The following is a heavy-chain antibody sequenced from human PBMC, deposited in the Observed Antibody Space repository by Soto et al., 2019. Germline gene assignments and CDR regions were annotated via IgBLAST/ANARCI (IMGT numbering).Heavy chain of an antibody. CDR1: GFTFSSYA. J-gene: IGHJ4*02. V-gene: IGHV3-23*01. Sequence: GGSLRLSCAASGFTFSSYAMSWVRQAPGKGLEWVSAISRSGGSTYYSDSVKGRFTISIYNSKNTLYLQMNSVRADDTGVYYCAEAPLGSGFDYWGQGTLVTVSS. CDR2: ISRSGGST. D-gene: IGHD1-26*01. CDR3: AEAPLGSGFDY.